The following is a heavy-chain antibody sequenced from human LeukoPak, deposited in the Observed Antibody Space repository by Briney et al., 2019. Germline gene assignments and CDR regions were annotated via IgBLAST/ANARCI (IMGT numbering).Heavy chain of an antibody. D-gene: IGHD5-12*01. CDR2: INHSGST. CDR1: GGSFSGYY. J-gene: IGHJ4*02. CDR3: ARNPVATPIDY. V-gene: IGHV4-34*01. Sequence: SETLSLTCAVYGGSFSGYYWSWIRQPPGKGLEWIGEINHSGSTNYNPSLKSRVTISVDTSKNQFSLKLSSVTAADTAVYYRARNPVATPIDYWGQGTLVTVAS.